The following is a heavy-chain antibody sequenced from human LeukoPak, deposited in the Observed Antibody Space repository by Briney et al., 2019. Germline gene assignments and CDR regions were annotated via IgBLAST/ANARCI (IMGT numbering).Heavy chain of an antibody. D-gene: IGHD2-2*01. J-gene: IGHJ4*02. CDR3: ARERGQLLSRWYYFDY. Sequence: GASVKVSCKASGYTFTGYYMHWVRQAPGQGLEWMGWINPNSGGTNYAQKFQGRVTMTRDTSISTAYMELSRLRSDDTAVYYCARERGQLLSRWYYFDYWGQGTLVTVSS. CDR1: GYTFTGYY. V-gene: IGHV1-2*02. CDR2: INPNSGGT.